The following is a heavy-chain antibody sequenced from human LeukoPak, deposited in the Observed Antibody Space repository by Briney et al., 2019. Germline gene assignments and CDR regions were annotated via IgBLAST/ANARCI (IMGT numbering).Heavy chain of an antibody. Sequence: SETLSLTCTVSGASISGSGYYLGWIRQPPGKGLEWIGNIYYTGSTYYNASLQSRVTISIDMSKYQFSLRLSSVTAADTAMYYCVKSGGYGLIDYWGQGTLVTVSS. D-gene: IGHD6-19*01. CDR2: IYYTGST. CDR1: GASISGSGYY. CDR3: VKSGGYGLIDY. J-gene: IGHJ4*02. V-gene: IGHV4-39*01.